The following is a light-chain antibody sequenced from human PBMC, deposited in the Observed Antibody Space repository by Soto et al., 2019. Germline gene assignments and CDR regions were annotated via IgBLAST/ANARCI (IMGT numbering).Light chain of an antibody. Sequence: DIQMTQSPSSLSASVGDGVTITCQASQDISNYLNWYQQQPGKAPKLLIYDVHNLEAGVPSRFSGSGSCTNFTFTISSLQPEDIATYYWQQYNNLLLRFGGGTNVDI. V-gene: IGKV1-33*01. CDR1: QDISNY. J-gene: IGKJ4*02. CDR3: QQYNNLLLR. CDR2: DVH.